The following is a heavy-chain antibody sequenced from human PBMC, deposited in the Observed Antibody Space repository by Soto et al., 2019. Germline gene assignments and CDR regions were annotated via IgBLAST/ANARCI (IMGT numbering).Heavy chain of an antibody. CDR1: GYTFTSYG. V-gene: IGHV1-18*01. D-gene: IGHD2-15*01. Sequence: QVHLVQSGAEVKKPGASVKVSCKASGYTFTSYGITWVRQAPGQGLEWMGWISAHNGNTDIAQKLQGRVIVTRDISTSTAYMEVRSLRSDDTAVYYCARGWYGDYWGQGALVTVSS. CDR3: ARGWYGDY. J-gene: IGHJ4*02. CDR2: ISAHNGNT.